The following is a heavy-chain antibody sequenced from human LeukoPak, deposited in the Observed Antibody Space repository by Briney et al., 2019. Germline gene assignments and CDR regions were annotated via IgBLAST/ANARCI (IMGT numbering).Heavy chain of an antibody. D-gene: IGHD5-18*01. CDR2: VSGSGGGT. Sequence: GGSLRLSCAASGFTFSSYAMSWVRQAPGKGLEWVSVVSGSGGGTSYADSVKGRFTISRDNSKDTLYLQMNSLRDEDTAVYYCAKGRYTYTDWGQGTLVTVSS. V-gene: IGHV3-23*01. CDR3: AKGRYTYTD. CDR1: GFTFSSYA. J-gene: IGHJ4*02.